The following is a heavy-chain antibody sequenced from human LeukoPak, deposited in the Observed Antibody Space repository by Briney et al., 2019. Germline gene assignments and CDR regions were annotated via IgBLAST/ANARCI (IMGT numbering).Heavy chain of an antibody. D-gene: IGHD1-26*01. CDR3: AGGIWYSGGSGTTFDI. J-gene: IGHJ3*02. V-gene: IGHV4-61*02. CDR2: IYTGGST. CDR1: GGSFISGSYY. Sequence: ASETLSLTCTVSGGSFISGSYYWNWIRQPAGRGLEWLGRIYTGGSTNYNPSLKSRVTISVDTSQNQFSLKLTSVTAADTAVYYCAGGIWYSGGSGTTFDIWGQGTMVTVSS.